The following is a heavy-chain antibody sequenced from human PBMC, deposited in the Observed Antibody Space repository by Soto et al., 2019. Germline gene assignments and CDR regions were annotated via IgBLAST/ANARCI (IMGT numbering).Heavy chain of an antibody. J-gene: IGHJ4*02. CDR2: INAGNGNT. V-gene: IGHV1-3*01. CDR3: ARDPGYSYGYN. Sequence: ASVKVSCKASGYTFTSYAMHWVRQAPGQRLEWMGWINAGNGNTKYSQKFQGRVTITRDTSASTAYVGRSSLRSEDTAVYYCARDPGYSYGYNWGQGTLVTVSS. CDR1: GYTFTSYA. D-gene: IGHD5-18*01.